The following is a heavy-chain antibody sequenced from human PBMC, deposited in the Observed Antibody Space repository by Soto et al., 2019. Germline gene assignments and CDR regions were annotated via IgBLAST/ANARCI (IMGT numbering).Heavy chain of an antibody. CDR3: ARALRTLSPSQFSVTTMDN. CDR1: GYTFFSYG. V-gene: IGHV1-18*01. CDR2: ISPYNGDT. J-gene: IGHJ4*02. Sequence: QVQLQVSGPGLVKKAGASVKVSCKASGYTFFSYGISWVRQAPGQGLEWMGWISPYNGDTNYALNLQGRVSMTTDTSTSTAYMELRSLKSDDTAVYYCARALRTLSPSQFSVTTMDNWGQGTLVTVSS. D-gene: IGHD3-22*01.